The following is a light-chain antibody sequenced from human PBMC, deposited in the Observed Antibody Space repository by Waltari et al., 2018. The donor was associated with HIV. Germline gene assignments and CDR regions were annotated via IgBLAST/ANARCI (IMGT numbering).Light chain of an antibody. CDR1: TSNIGGNT. J-gene: IGLJ1*01. V-gene: IGLV1-44*01. CDR2: SNN. Sequence: QSVLAQPPSASGTPGQRVTIYRSGSTSNIGGNTVSWYQQLPGTAPNLRIHSNNEGPSGVPDRLSGATSGPSAALVISGLQSEDEADYYCAAWDDSLKGGAFGTGTKVTVL. CDR3: AAWDDSLKGGA.